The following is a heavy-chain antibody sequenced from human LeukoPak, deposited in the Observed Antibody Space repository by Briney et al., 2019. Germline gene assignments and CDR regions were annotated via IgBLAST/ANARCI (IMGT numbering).Heavy chain of an antibody. V-gene: IGHV4-59*01. CDR2: IYYSGST. CDR1: GGSISSYY. D-gene: IGHD6-13*01. J-gene: IGHJ6*02. Sequence: SETLSLTCTVSGGSISSYYWSWIRQPPGKGLEWIGYIYYSGSTNYNPSLKSRATISVDTSKNQFSLKLSSVTAADTAVYYCARNGYSSSWYLGYYYYGMDVWGQGTTVTVSS. CDR3: ARNGYSSSWYLGYYYYGMDV.